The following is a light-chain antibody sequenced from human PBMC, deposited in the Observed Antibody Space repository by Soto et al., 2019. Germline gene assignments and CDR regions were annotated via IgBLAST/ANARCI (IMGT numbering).Light chain of an antibody. CDR3: QQYGSSPYT. CDR2: GAS. J-gene: IGKJ2*01. CDR1: QSVSSNY. V-gene: IGKV3-20*01. Sequence: IVLTQSPGTLSLSPGERATLSCSASQSVSSNYLAWYQQKPGQAARLLIYGASNRATAIADRFSGSGSATDFTLTISRVDPEDFAVYYCQQYGSSPYTFGQGTRLDI.